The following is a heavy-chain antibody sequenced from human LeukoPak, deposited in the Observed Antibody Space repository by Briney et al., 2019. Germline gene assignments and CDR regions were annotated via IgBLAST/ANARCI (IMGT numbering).Heavy chain of an antibody. V-gene: IGHV1-69*04. D-gene: IGHD3-9*01. Sequence: SVNVSFKASGGTFSSYAISWVRQAPGQGLEWMGRIIPILGIANYAQKFQGRVTITADKSTSTAYMELSSLRSEDTAVYYCARSPYDILTGYYNDYYYGMDVWGQGTTVTVSS. CDR3: ARSPYDILTGYYNDYYYGMDV. J-gene: IGHJ6*02. CDR1: GGTFSSYA. CDR2: IIPILGIA.